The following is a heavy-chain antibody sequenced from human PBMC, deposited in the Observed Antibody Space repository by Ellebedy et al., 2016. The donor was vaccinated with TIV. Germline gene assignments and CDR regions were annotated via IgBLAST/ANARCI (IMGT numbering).Heavy chain of an antibody. J-gene: IGHJ6*03. Sequence: KVSXXGSGYSFTSYWIGWVRQMPGKGLEWMGIIYPGDSDTRYSPSFQGQVTISADKSISTAYLQWSSLKASDTAMYYCARLSLGAYYYYYYMDVWGKGTTVTVSS. CDR1: GYSFTSYW. V-gene: IGHV5-51*01. CDR2: IYPGDSDT. D-gene: IGHD3-16*02. CDR3: ARLSLGAYYYYYYMDV.